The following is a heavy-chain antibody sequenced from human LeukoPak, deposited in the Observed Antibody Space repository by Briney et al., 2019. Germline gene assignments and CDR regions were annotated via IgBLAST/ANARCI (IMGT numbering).Heavy chain of an antibody. Sequence: PSETLSLTCTVSGDSISSHSYFWGWIRQPPGKGLEWIGNIHYIGSTYYNPSLKSRLTISVDTSTNQFSLKLSSVTAADTAVYYCAKTLPYSGGWRATFDFWGQGTLVTVSS. CDR1: GDSISSHSYF. CDR3: AKTLPYSGGWRATFDF. J-gene: IGHJ4*02. CDR2: IHYIGST. D-gene: IGHD6-19*01. V-gene: IGHV4-39*01.